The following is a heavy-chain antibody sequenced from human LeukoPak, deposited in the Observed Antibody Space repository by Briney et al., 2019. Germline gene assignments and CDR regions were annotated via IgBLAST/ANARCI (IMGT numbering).Heavy chain of an antibody. D-gene: IGHD5-12*01. V-gene: IGHV3-30*02. CDR3: AKSNGYGLIDY. J-gene: IGHJ4*02. CDR2: VRYDGSKK. CDR1: GFTFSTYG. Sequence: GGSLRLSCAASGFTFSTYGVHWVRQAPGKGLEWVAFVRYDGSKKYYTNSVKGRFTISRDNAKNSLYLQMNSLRAEDTAVYYCAKSNGYGLIDYWGQGTLVTVSS.